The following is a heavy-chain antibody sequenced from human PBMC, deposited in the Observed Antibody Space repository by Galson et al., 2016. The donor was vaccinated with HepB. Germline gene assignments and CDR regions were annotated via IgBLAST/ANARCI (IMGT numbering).Heavy chain of an antibody. CDR2: FDPEDRRT. CDR1: GYSLTDLS. CDR3: ATLDYGDYALDY. V-gene: IGHV1-24*01. D-gene: IGHD4-17*01. J-gene: IGHJ4*02. Sequence: SVKVSCKVSGYSLTDLSMHWVRQGPRKGLEWMGGFDPEDRRTIYAPKFQDRVTLAEDTSTDTAYMELNSLRSDDTAVYFCATLDYGDYALDYWGQGTLVTVSS.